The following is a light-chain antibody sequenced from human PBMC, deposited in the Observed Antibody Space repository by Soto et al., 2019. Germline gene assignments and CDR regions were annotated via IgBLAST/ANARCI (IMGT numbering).Light chain of an antibody. CDR1: QSINSY. CDR2: SAS. CDR3: QQSYSTLPYT. J-gene: IGKJ2*01. Sequence: DIQRTQFPSSLSASVGDRVTITCRASQSINSYLNWYQQKPGKAPKLLIYSASNLQSGVPSRFSGSGSGTDFTLTISSLQPEDFATYYCQQSYSTLPYTFGQGTKVDIK. V-gene: IGKV1-39*01.